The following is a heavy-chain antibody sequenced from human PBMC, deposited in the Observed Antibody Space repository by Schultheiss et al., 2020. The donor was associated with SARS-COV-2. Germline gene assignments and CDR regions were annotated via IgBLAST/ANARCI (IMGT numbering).Heavy chain of an antibody. Sequence: SETLSLTCAVYGGSFSGYYWSWIRQPPGKGLEWIGEINHSGSTNYNPSLKSRISISVDTSKNQFSLKLSSVTAADTAVYYCARERVGKYYYDSSVHYFDLWGRGTLVTVSS. CDR2: INHSGST. CDR1: GGSFSGYY. D-gene: IGHD3-22*01. J-gene: IGHJ2*01. CDR3: ARERVGKYYYDSSVHYFDL. V-gene: IGHV4-34*09.